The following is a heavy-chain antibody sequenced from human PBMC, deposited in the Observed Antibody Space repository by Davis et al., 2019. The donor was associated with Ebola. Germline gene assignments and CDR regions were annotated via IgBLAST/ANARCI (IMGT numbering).Heavy chain of an antibody. CDR3: ARLEPILLERAGLVGYFDP. V-gene: IGHV4-59*08. J-gene: IGHJ5*02. Sequence: MPGGSLRLSCTVSGGSINNYFWSWIRQPPGKGLEWIVNIHYLGNTNYNPSLKSRVTMSVDTSKNQFSLKLTSVTAADTAVYFCARLEPILLERAGLVGYFDPWGQGTLVTVSS. D-gene: IGHD6-13*01. CDR2: IHYLGNT. CDR1: GGSINNYF.